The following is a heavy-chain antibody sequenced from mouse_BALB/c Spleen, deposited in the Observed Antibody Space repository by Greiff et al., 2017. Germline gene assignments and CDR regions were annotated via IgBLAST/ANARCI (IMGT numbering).Heavy chain of an antibody. V-gene: IGHV5-9*03. CDR3: ASIYYDYDWYFDV. J-gene: IGHJ1*01. CDR2: ISSGGGNT. Sequence: EVMLVESGGGLVKPGGSLKLSCAASGFTFSSYTMSWVRQTPEKRLEWVATISSGGGNTYYPDSVKGRFTISRDNAKNNLYLQMSSLRSEDTALYYCASIYYDYDWYFDVWGAGTTVTVSS. CDR1: GFTFSSYT. D-gene: IGHD2-4*01.